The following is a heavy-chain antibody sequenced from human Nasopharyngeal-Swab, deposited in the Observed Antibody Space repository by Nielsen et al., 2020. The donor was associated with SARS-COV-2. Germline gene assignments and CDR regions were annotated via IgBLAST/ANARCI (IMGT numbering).Heavy chain of an antibody. CDR2: IYHSGST. CDR3: ARATYYYDSSGVTEGPVLAFDY. Sequence: GQAPGKGLEWIGYIYHSGSTYYNPSLKSRVTISVDTSKNQFSLKLSSVTAADTAVYYCARATYYYDSSGVTEGPVLAFDYWGQGTLVTVSS. D-gene: IGHD3-22*01. J-gene: IGHJ4*02. V-gene: IGHV4-30-2*01.